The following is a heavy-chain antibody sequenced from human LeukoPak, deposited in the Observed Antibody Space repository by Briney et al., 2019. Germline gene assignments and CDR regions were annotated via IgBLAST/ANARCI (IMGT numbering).Heavy chain of an antibody. CDR1: GHTFTSYY. D-gene: IGHD3-22*01. CDR2: INPSGVGA. V-gene: IGHV1-46*01. Sequence: ASVKVSCKASGHTFTSYYMVWVLQAPGQGLEWLGIINPSGVGATYAQKFQGRVTMTRDTSTSTVYLEVSSLSPEDTAVYYCARRGDRGGYPHKFFFDYWGQGSLVTVSS. CDR3: ARRGDRGGYPHKFFFDY. J-gene: IGHJ4*02.